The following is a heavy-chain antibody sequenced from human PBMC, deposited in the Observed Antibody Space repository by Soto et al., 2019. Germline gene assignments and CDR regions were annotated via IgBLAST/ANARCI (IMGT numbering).Heavy chain of an antibody. CDR2: IYHSGST. CDR1: GGSISSGGYS. D-gene: IGHD3-22*01. Sequence: SETLSLTCAVSGGSISSGGYSWSWIRQPPGKGLEWIGYIYHSGSTYYNPSLKSRVTISVDTSKNQFSLKLSSVTAADTAVYYCARDLRDYYDSSGYYYGDYGMDVWGQGTTVTVSS. CDR3: ARDLRDYYDSSGYYYGDYGMDV. V-gene: IGHV4-30-2*01. J-gene: IGHJ6*02.